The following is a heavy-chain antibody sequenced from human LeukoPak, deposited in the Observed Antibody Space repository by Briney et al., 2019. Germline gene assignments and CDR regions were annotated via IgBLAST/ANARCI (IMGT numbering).Heavy chain of an antibody. CDR1: GGSISSYY. J-gene: IGHJ4*02. D-gene: IGHD1-26*01. Sequence: SETLSLTCTVSGGSISSYYWSWIRQPPGKGLECIGYIYYSGSTNYNPSLKSRVTISVDTSKNQFSLKLSSVTAADTAVYYCARHLWELWGRYFDYWGQGTLVTVSS. CDR2: IYYSGST. V-gene: IGHV4-59*08. CDR3: ARHLWELWGRYFDY.